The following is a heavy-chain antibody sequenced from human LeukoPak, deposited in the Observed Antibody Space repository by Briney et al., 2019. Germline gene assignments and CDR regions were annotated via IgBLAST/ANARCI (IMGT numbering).Heavy chain of an antibody. J-gene: IGHJ4*02. D-gene: IGHD3-22*01. Sequence: PGGSLRLSCAASGFTFSSYSMNWVRQAPGKGVEWVSYISSSGSTIYYADSVKGRFTISRDNAKNSLYLQMNSLRAEDTAVYYRARGYGYFDSRCLPPGYWGQGTLVTVSS. CDR2: ISSSGSTI. CDR1: GFTFSSYS. V-gene: IGHV3-48*04. CDR3: ARGYGYFDSRCLPPGY.